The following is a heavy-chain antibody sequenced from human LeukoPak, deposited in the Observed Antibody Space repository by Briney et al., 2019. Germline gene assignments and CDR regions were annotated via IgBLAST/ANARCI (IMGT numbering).Heavy chain of an antibody. CDR1: GFTFSSYA. Sequence: GGSLRLSCAASGFTFSSYAMSWVRQAPGKGLEWVSAISGSGGTTYYADSVKGRFTISRDNSKNTLYMQMNSLRAADTAVYYCAKKRGSSWPHYYYYYGMDVWGQGTTVTVSS. CDR2: ISGSGGTT. CDR3: AKKRGSSWPHYYYYYGMDV. V-gene: IGHV3-23*01. D-gene: IGHD6-13*01. J-gene: IGHJ6*02.